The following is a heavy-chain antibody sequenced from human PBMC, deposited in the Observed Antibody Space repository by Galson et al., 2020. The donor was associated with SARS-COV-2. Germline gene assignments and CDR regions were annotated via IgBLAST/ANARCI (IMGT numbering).Heavy chain of an antibody. CDR1: GYTFTSYG. V-gene: IGHV1-18*01. J-gene: IGHJ5*02. CDR2: ISAYNGNT. D-gene: IGHD2-21*01. Sequence: ASVKVSCKASGYTFTSYGISWVRQAPGQGLEWMGWISAYNGNTNYAQKLQGRVTMTTDTSTRTAYIELRSLRSDETYGYYCAREHFVDWFDHWGQGTLVTVSS. CDR3: AREHFVDWFDH.